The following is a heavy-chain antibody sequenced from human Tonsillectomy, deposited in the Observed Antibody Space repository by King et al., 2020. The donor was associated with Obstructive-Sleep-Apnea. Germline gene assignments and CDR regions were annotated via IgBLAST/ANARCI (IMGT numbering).Heavy chain of an antibody. J-gene: IGHJ6*02. V-gene: IGHV3-30*18. CDR3: AKDLVRGIDPHGGMDV. CDR1: GFTFSRNG. D-gene: IGHD3-10*01. CDR2: ISYDGRDE. Sequence: VQLVESGGGVVQPGRSLRLSCAASGFTFSRNGMHWVRQAPGKGLEWVAVISYDGRDEKYADSVKGRFTISRDSSKNTLFLQMNSLRTDDTAVYDCAKDLVRGIDPHGGMDVLGQGTAVTVSS.